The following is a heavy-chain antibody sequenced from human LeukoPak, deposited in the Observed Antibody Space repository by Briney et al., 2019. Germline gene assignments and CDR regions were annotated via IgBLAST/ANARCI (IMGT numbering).Heavy chain of an antibody. D-gene: IGHD3-3*01. CDR2: IYYSGST. CDR3: ARGRSVDS. V-gene: IGHV4-38-2*01. J-gene: IGHJ4*02. Sequence: SETLSLTCVVSGYSISSGYYWGWIRQPPGKGLEWIGSIYYSGSTYYNPSLKSRVTISVDTSKNQFSLRLSSVTAADTAVYYCARGRSVDSWGQGTLVTVSS. CDR1: GYSISSGYY.